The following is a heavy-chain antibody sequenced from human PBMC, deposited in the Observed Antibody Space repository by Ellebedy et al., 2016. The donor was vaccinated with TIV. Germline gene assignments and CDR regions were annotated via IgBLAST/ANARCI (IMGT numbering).Heavy chain of an antibody. CDR1: GGSISSGGYS. D-gene: IGHD3-16*01. CDR3: ARFRLGEFNNWFDP. J-gene: IGHJ5*02. Sequence: SETLSLTCTVSGGSISSGGYSWSWIRQPPGKGLEWIGYIYHSGSTYYNPSLKSRVTISVDRSKNQFSLKLSSVTAADTAVYYCARFRLGEFNNWFDPWGQGTLVTVSS. V-gene: IGHV4-30-2*01. CDR2: IYHSGST.